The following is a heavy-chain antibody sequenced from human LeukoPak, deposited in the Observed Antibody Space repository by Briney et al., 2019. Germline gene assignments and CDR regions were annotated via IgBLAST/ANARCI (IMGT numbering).Heavy chain of an antibody. Sequence: GGSLRLSCAASGFTLSSYAMSWVRQAPGKGLGWVSAISGSGGSTYYADSVKGRFTISRDNSKNTLYLQTDSLRAEHTAVYYCAKAFSLQLWSHFDAFDIWGQGTMVTVSS. V-gene: IGHV3-23*01. D-gene: IGHD5-18*01. J-gene: IGHJ3*02. CDR1: GFTLSSYA. CDR2: ISGSGGST. CDR3: AKAFSLQLWSHFDAFDI.